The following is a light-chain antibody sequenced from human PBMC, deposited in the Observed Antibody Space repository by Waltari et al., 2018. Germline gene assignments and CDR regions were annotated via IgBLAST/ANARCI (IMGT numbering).Light chain of an antibody. Sequence: QSALTQPASVSGSPGQSITISCTGTSSNVGSYNYVSWYQQYPGRAPKLMIYDVSSRPSGVSNRFSGSKSGNTASLTISGLQTEDEATYYCSSYSRSAFLFGGGTKLTVL. CDR2: DVS. V-gene: IGLV2-14*03. J-gene: IGLJ2*01. CDR3: SSYSRSAFL. CDR1: SSNVGSYNY.